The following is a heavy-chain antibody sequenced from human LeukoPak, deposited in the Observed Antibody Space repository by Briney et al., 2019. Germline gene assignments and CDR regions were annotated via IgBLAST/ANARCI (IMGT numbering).Heavy chain of an antibody. Sequence: PGGSLRLSCAASGCTFSSYAISWVRQAPGKGLKWVSAISGSGGSTYYADSVKGRFTISRDNSKNTLYLQMNSLRAEDTAVYFCAKDRKTCSSTSCYTFPGCWFDPWGQGTLATVSS. CDR3: AKDRKTCSSTSCYTFPGCWFDP. D-gene: IGHD2-2*02. CDR1: GCTFSSYA. V-gene: IGHV3-23*01. CDR2: ISGSGGST. J-gene: IGHJ5*02.